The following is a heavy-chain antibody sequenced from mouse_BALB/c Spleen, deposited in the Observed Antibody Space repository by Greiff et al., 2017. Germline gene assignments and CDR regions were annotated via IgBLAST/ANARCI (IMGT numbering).Heavy chain of an antibody. V-gene: IGHV14-3*02. CDR1: GFNIKDTY. CDR2: IDPANGNT. D-gene: IGHD2-4*01. Sequence: VQLQQSGAELVKPGASVKLSCTASGFNIKDTYMHWVKQRPEQGLEWIGRIDPANGNTKYDPKFQGKATITADTSSNTAYLQLSSLTSEDTAVYYCARSGDYAHYYAMDYWGQGTSVTVSS. J-gene: IGHJ4*01. CDR3: ARSGDYAHYYAMDY.